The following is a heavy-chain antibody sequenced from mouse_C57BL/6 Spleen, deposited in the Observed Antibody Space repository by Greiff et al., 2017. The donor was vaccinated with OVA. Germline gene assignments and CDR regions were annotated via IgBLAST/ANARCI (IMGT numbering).Heavy chain of an antibody. D-gene: IGHD1-1*02. CDR3: ARPLYGPSDY. J-gene: IGHJ4*01. V-gene: IGHV1-50*01. Sequence: VQLQQPGAELVKPGASVKLSCKASGYTFTSYWMQWVKQRPGQGLEWIGEIDPSDSYTNYNQKFKGKATLTVDTSSSTAYMQLSSLTSEDSAVYYCARPLYGPSDYWGQGTSVTVSS. CDR1: GYTFTSYW. CDR2: IDPSDSYT.